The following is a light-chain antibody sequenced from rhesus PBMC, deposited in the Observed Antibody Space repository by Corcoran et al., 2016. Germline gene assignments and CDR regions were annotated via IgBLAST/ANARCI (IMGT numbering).Light chain of an antibody. J-gene: IGKJ4*01. CDR1: QGITND. CDR3: QRYYRTPLT. CDR2: EAS. Sequence: DIQMAQSPPSMSASVGDRVTITCRASQGITNDLAWYQQKPGESPRLLIYEASSLQSGIPSRFSGSGSGPDFTLTSNSLQPEDSATYYCQRYYRTPLTFGGGTKVEI. V-gene: IGKV1-25*01.